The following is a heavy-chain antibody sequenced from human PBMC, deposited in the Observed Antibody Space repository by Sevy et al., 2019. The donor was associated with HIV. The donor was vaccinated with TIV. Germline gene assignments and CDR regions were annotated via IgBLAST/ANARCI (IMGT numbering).Heavy chain of an antibody. Sequence: SEILSLTCTVSGGSISSGSYYWSWIRQPAGKGLEWIGRIYTSGSTNYNHSLKSRVTISVDTSKNQFSLKLSSVTAADTAVYYCAREGSTWAGWFDPWGQGTLVTVSS. J-gene: IGHJ5*02. D-gene: IGHD2-2*01. V-gene: IGHV4-61*02. CDR1: GGSISSGSYY. CDR2: IYTSGST. CDR3: AREGSTWAGWFDP.